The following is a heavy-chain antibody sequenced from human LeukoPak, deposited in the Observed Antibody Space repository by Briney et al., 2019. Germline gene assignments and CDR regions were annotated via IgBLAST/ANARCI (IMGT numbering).Heavy chain of an antibody. D-gene: IGHD6-19*01. V-gene: IGHV3-21*01. J-gene: IGHJ4*02. CDR1: GFTLSSYS. Sequence: GGSLRLSCAASGFTLSSYSMSWVRQAPGKGLEWVSSISSSSSYIYYADSVKGRFTISRDNAKNSLYLQMNSLRAEDTAVYYCARDPSSGWFDYWGQGTLVTVSS. CDR3: ARDPSSGWFDY. CDR2: ISSSSSYI.